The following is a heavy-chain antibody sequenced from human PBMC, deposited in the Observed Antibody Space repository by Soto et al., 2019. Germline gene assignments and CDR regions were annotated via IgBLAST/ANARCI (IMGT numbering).Heavy chain of an antibody. Sequence: ASVKVSCKASGYTFTSYAMHWVRQAPGQRLEWMGWINAGNGNTKYSQKFQGRVTITRDTSASTAYMELSSLRSEDTAVYYCARDFLSRVTYYYDSSGPGLDYWGQGTLVTVSS. J-gene: IGHJ4*02. D-gene: IGHD3-22*01. CDR1: GYTFTSYA. CDR2: INAGNGNT. V-gene: IGHV1-3*01. CDR3: ARDFLSRVTYYYDSSGPGLDY.